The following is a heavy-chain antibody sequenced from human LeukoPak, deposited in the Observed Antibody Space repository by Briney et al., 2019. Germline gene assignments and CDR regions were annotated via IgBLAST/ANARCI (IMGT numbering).Heavy chain of an antibody. D-gene: IGHD3-16*01. Sequence: ASVKVSCTASGYTFTSYYMHWVRQAPGQGLEWMGIINPSGGSTSYAQKFQGRVTMTRDTSTSTVYMELSSLRSEDTAVYYCARGRRFGGFYYYYMDVWGKGTTVTISS. J-gene: IGHJ6*03. CDR3: ARGRRFGGFYYYYMDV. V-gene: IGHV1-46*01. CDR2: INPSGGST. CDR1: GYTFTSYY.